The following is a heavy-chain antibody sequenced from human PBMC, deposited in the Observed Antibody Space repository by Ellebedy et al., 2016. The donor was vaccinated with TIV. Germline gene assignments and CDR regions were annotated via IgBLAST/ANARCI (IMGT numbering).Heavy chain of an antibody. J-gene: IGHJ4*02. CDR1: GFTFSNYA. CDR3: AKDRPSDY. Sequence: PGGSLRLSCAASGFTFSNYAMSWVRQAPGKGLEWVSGFGVSGDSTYYADSVKGRFTISRDNSKNTLYLQMNSLRAEDTAVYYCAKDRPSDYWGQGTLVTVSS. V-gene: IGHV3-23*01. CDR2: FGVSGDST.